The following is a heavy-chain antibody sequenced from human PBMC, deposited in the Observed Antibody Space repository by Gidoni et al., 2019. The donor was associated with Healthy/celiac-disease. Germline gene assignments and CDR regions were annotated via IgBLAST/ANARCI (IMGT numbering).Heavy chain of an antibody. J-gene: IGHJ4*02. Sequence: EVQLVESGGGLVQPGGSLRLSCAASGSTFSSYEMNWVRQAPGKGREWVSYISSSGSTIYYADSVKGRFTISRDNAKNSLYLQMNSLRAEDTAVYYCARDPTYYYDSSGYGYWGQGTLVTVSS. CDR3: ARDPTYYYDSSGYGY. CDR2: ISSSGSTI. CDR1: GSTFSSYE. V-gene: IGHV3-48*03. D-gene: IGHD3-22*01.